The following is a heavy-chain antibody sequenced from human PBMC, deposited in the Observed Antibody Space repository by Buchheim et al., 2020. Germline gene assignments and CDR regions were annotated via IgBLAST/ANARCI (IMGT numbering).Heavy chain of an antibody. Sequence: QVQLVQSGAEVKKPGASVKVSCKASGYTFTSYYMHWVRQAPGQGLEWMGIINPSGGNTSYAQKFQGRVTMNRETDTSTVGMELSSLRSEDTAVYYCARDNSPELRIPYGMDVWGQGTT. J-gene: IGHJ6*02. CDR2: INPSGGNT. CDR1: GYTFTSYY. V-gene: IGHV1-46*01. D-gene: IGHD2-15*01. CDR3: ARDNSPELRIPYGMDV.